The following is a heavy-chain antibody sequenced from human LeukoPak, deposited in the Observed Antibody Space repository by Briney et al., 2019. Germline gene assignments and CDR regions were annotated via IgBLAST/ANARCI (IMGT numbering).Heavy chain of an antibody. CDR3: AAIPGTVELDY. D-gene: IGHD1-26*01. CDR2: ISSSSSYI. Sequence: GGSLRLSCATSGFTFSSYSMNWVRQAPGKGLEWVSSISSSSSYIYYADSVKGRFTISRDNAKNSLYLQMNSLRAEDTAVYYCAAIPGTVELDYWGQGTLVTVSS. CDR1: GFTFSSYS. V-gene: IGHV3-21*01. J-gene: IGHJ4*02.